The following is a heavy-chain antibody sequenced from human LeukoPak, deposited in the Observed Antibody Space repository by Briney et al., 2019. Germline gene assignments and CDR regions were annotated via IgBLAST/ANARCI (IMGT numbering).Heavy chain of an antibody. CDR2: ISSTTNYI. D-gene: IGHD6-13*01. Sequence: KPGGSLRLSCAASGFTFSSYSMNWVRQAPGKGLEWVSSISSTTNYIYYTDSVKGRFTISRDNAKNSLYLQMNSLRAEDTAVYYCARVRLIAAAYYFDYWGQGTLVTVSS. CDR1: GFTFSSYS. CDR3: ARVRLIAAAYYFDY. J-gene: IGHJ4*02. V-gene: IGHV3-21*01.